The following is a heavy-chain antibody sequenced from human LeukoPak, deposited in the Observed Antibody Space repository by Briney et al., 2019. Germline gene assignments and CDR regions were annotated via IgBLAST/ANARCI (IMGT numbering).Heavy chain of an antibody. CDR1: GGSISSGSYY. D-gene: IGHD5-12*01. Sequence: PSETLSLTCTVSGGSISSGSYYWSWIRQPAGKGLEWIGRIYTSGSTNYNPSLKSRVTISVDTSKNQFSLKLSSVTAADTAVYYCARYTQLHVDIVATTGGGTHYFDYWGQGTLVTVSS. V-gene: IGHV4-61*02. CDR2: IYTSGST. CDR3: ARYTQLHVDIVATTGGGTHYFDY. J-gene: IGHJ4*02.